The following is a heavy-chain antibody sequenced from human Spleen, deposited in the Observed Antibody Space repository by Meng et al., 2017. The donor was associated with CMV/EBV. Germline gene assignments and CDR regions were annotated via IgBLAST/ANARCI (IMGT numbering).Heavy chain of an antibody. V-gene: IGHV3-74*01. Sequence: SCAASGFTFSSYWMHWVRQAPGKGLVWVSRINSDGSSTSYADSVKGRFTISRDNAKNTLYLQMNSLRAEDTAVYYCARDDGSYGSLNGMDVWGQGTTVTVSS. D-gene: IGHD3-16*01. J-gene: IGHJ6*02. CDR2: INSDGSST. CDR1: GFTFSSYW. CDR3: ARDDGSYGSLNGMDV.